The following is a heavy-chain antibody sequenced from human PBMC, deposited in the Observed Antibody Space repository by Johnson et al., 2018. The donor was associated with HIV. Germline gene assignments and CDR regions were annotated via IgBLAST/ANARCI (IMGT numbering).Heavy chain of an antibody. CDR3: ARDLAIGGRTDAFDI. CDR2: IKQDGSEK. CDR1: GFTFSSYA. Sequence: VQLVESGGGVVQPGRSLRLSCAASGFTFSSYAMHWVRQAPGKGLEWVANIKQDGSEKYYVDSLKGRITISRDNAKNSRYLQMNSLRAEDTAVYYCARDLAIGGRTDAFDIWGQGTMVTVSS. J-gene: IGHJ3*02. D-gene: IGHD6-6*01. V-gene: IGHV3-7*01.